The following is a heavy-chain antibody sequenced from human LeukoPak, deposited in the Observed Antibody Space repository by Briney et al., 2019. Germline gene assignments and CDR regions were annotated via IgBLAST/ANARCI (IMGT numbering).Heavy chain of an antibody. CDR1: GFTFSNYW. V-gene: IGHV3-7*01. CDR3: ARDPVEWELLLDY. Sequence: GGSLRPSCAASGFTFSNYWMGWVRQAPGKRLEWVANMNIDGSEKYYADSVKGRFSISRDNARNSVYLQMASLRVEDTAVYYCARDPVEWELLLDYWGQGTLVTVSS. CDR2: MNIDGSEK. J-gene: IGHJ4*02. D-gene: IGHD1-26*01.